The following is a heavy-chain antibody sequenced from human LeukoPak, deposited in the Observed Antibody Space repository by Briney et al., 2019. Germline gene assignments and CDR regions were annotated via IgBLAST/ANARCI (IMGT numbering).Heavy chain of an antibody. Sequence: ASVKVSCKASGGTFSSYAISWVRQAPGQGLEWMGWIDPNSGATDSAQKFQGRVTVTRDTSINTVYMELSRLTSDDTAVYYCARGRASLTAWFVPWGQETLVTVSS. V-gene: IGHV1-2*02. D-gene: IGHD1-20*01. J-gene: IGHJ5*02. CDR2: IDPNSGAT. CDR3: ARGRASLTAWFVP. CDR1: GGTFSSYA.